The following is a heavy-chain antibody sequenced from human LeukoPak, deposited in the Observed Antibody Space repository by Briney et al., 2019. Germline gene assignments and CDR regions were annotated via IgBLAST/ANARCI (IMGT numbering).Heavy chain of an antibody. D-gene: IGHD3-3*01. J-gene: IGHJ4*02. V-gene: IGHV3-48*03. CDR1: GFSLSGYE. Sequence: GGSLRLSRAASGFSLSGYEMNWVRQAPGKGLEWVSYMSSGSTTITYADSVKGRFTISRDNAKNSLYLQMDSLRAEDTAIYYCARNLGGPTWYYLDYWGRGVLVTVSS. CDR2: MSSGSTTI. CDR3: ARNLGGPTWYYLDY.